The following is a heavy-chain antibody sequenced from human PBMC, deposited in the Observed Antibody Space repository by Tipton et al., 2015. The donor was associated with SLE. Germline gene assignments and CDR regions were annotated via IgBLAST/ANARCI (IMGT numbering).Heavy chain of an antibody. Sequence: GSLRLSCAASGFTFSSYAMSWVRQAPGKGLEWVSAISGSGGSTYYADSVKGRFTISRDNSKNTLYLQMNSLRAEDTAVYYCAKDGPYGDYVVGYFDYWGQGTLVTVSS. V-gene: IGHV3-23*01. CDR1: GFTFSSYA. J-gene: IGHJ4*02. CDR2: ISGSGGST. CDR3: AKDGPYGDYVVGYFDY. D-gene: IGHD4-17*01.